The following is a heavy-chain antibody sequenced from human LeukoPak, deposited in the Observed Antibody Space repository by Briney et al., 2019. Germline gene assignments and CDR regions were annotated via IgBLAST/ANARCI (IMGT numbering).Heavy chain of an antibody. J-gene: IGHJ3*02. D-gene: IGHD3-22*01. Sequence: ASVKVSXKASGYTFTSYGISWVRQAPGQGLEWMGWISAYNGNTNYAQKLQGRVTMTTDTSTSTAYMELRSLRSDDTAVYYCARIYDSSGYYYSSDAFDIWGQGTMVTVSS. V-gene: IGHV1-18*01. CDR2: ISAYNGNT. CDR1: GYTFTSYG. CDR3: ARIYDSSGYYYSSDAFDI.